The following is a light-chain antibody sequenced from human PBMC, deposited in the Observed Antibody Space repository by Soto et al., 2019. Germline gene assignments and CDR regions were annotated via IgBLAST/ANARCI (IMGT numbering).Light chain of an antibody. CDR3: CSYSGSFSVI. CDR1: HSDVGSYNL. V-gene: IGLV2-23*01. J-gene: IGLJ2*01. Sequence: QSALTQPASVSGSPGKSITISCTGTHSDVGSYNLVSWYQQHSGKAPKLIIYEDSKRPSGVSNRFSGSKSCYTASLTVSGREAEDEPYYYCCSYSGSFSVIFGGGTKLTVL. CDR2: EDS.